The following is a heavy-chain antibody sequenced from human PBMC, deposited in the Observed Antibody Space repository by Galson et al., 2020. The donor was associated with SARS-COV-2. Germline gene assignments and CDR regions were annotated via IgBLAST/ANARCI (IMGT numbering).Heavy chain of an antibody. D-gene: IGHD5-18*01. Sequence: PCSASGFPFSTYSMHCVRLAPGKGLEWVSSLSTSSRYTYYVDSVKGRFSISRDNPRNSLYLQMNSLRAEDTAVYYCARDEGIRGYNYGRLYYGMDVWGQGTTVTVSS. CDR1: GFPFSTYS. CDR3: ARDEGIRGYNYGRLYYGMDV. CDR2: LSTSSRYT. J-gene: IGHJ6*02. V-gene: IGHV3-21*01.